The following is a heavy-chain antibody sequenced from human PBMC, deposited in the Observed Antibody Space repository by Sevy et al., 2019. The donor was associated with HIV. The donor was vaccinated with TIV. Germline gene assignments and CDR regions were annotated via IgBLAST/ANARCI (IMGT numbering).Heavy chain of an antibody. J-gene: IGHJ4*02. CDR3: RCSPDYYDSSGYYPGNY. CDR2: IKSKTDGGTT. V-gene: IGHV3-15*01. Sequence: GGSLRLSCAASGFTFSNAWMSWVRQAPGKGLEWVGRIKSKTDGGTTDYAAPVKGRFTISRDDSKNTLYLQMNSLKTEDTAVYYCRCSPDYYDSSGYYPGNYWGQGTLVTVSS. D-gene: IGHD3-22*01. CDR1: GFTFSNAW.